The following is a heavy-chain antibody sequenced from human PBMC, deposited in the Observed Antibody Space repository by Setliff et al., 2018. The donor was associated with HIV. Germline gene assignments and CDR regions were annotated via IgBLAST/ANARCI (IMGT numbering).Heavy chain of an antibody. V-gene: IGHV4-39*07. Sequence: PSETLSLTCTVSGVPTSASTYYWGWIRQPPGKGLDWIGYISYSGKTYYNPSLKSRVTISVDTTTNQVSLQVNSVTAVDTAVYYCARVPHRVVGTTTLLYHFDYWGLGTLVTVSS. CDR2: ISYSGKT. CDR3: ARVPHRVVGTTTLLYHFDY. CDR1: GVPTSASTYY. D-gene: IGHD1-26*01. J-gene: IGHJ4*02.